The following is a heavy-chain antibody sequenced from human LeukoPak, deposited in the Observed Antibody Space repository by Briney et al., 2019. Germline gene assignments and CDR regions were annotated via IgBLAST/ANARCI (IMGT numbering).Heavy chain of an antibody. CDR3: VKHLKRGAFDY. CDR1: GFTFSTYA. J-gene: IGHJ4*02. V-gene: IGHV3-23*01. CDR2: ISGSAAST. Sequence: GGSLRLSCAASGFTFSTYAMGWVRQAPGKGLDWVSAISGSAASTFYADSVKGRFTISRDNSKNTLFLQMNSLRVEDTAVYHSVKHLKRGAFDYWGQGTLVTVSS. D-gene: IGHD4/OR15-4a*01.